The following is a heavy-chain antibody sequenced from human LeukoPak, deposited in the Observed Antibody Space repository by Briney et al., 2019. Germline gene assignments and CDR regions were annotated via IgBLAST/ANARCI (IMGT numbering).Heavy chain of an antibody. V-gene: IGHV3-9*01. Sequence: GGSLRLSCAASVFIFDDYAMHWARQAPGKGLEGVSGISWNSGSIGYADSVKGRFTISRDNAKNSLYLQMNSLRAEDPALYYCAKDHRPYYYDRGYYFDYWGQGTLVTVSS. D-gene: IGHD3-22*01. CDR3: AKDHRPYYYDRGYYFDY. CDR2: ISWNSGSI. J-gene: IGHJ4*02. CDR1: VFIFDDYA.